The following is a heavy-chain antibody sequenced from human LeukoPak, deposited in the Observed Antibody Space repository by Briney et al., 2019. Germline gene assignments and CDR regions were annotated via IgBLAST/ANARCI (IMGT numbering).Heavy chain of an antibody. J-gene: IGHJ3*02. V-gene: IGHV4-59*01. Sequence: SETLSLTCTVSGGSISSYYWSWIRQPPGKGLEWIGYIYNSGSTNYNPSLKSRATISVDTSKNQFSLKLSSVTAADTAVFYCAGWMVAFDIWGQGTMVTVSS. D-gene: IGHD6-19*01. CDR2: IYNSGST. CDR1: GGSISSYY. CDR3: AGWMVAFDI.